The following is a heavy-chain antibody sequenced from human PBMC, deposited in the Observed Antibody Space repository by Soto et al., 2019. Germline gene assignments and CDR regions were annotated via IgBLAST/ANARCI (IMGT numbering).Heavy chain of an antibody. V-gene: IGHV3-21*06. J-gene: IGHJ3*02. CDR1: GFSFTSYT. D-gene: IGHD3-10*01. CDR3: ARSTPGNPFDI. Sequence: EVQLVESGGGLVKPGESLRVSCAASGFSFTSYTMNWVRQTPGKGLEWVASISAGGRSIYYADSLKGRSTVSRDNAKSSLYLQMNSLRAGDTAIYFCARSTPGNPFDIWGQGTMVTVSA. CDR2: ISAGGRSI.